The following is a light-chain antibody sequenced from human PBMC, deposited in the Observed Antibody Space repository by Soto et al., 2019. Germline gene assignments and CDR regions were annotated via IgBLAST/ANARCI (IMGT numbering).Light chain of an antibody. V-gene: IGLV2-14*01. CDR1: SSDVGGYNY. Sequence: QSALTQPASVFGSPGQSITISCTGTSSDVGGYNYVSWYQQHPGKAPKLMIFDVSYRPSGVSHRFSGSKSGNTASLTISGLQTEDEADYYCASYVNNNSWVFGGGTQLTVL. J-gene: IGLJ3*02. CDR2: DVS. CDR3: ASYVNNNSWV.